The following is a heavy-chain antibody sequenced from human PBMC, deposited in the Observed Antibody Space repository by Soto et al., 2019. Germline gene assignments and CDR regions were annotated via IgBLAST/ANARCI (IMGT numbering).Heavy chain of an antibody. V-gene: IGHV4-59*01. Sequence: PSETLSLTCTVSGGSISSYYWNWIRQRPGKGLECVGNIHYSGSTNYNPSLKSRVTISVDTSKNQFSLKLSSVTAADTAVYYCAKDSPYYDSSRWNRADWFDPWGQGTLVTVSS. CDR2: IHYSGST. D-gene: IGHD3-22*01. CDR1: GGSISSYY. CDR3: AKDSPYYDSSRWNRADWFDP. J-gene: IGHJ5*02.